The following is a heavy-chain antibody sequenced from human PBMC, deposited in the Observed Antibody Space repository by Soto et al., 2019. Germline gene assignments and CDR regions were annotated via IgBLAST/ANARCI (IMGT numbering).Heavy chain of an antibody. CDR2: ISGSGGST. Sequence: EVQLLESGGGLVQPGGSLRLSCAASGFTFSSYAMSWVRQAPGKGLEWVSAISGSGGSTYYADSVKGRFTISRDNSKNTLYLQMNSLRAEDTAVYYCAKDKNGYGFPRSFDYWCQGTLVTVSS. CDR3: AKDKNGYGFPRSFDY. J-gene: IGHJ4*02. CDR1: GFTFSSYA. D-gene: IGHD5-12*01. V-gene: IGHV3-23*01.